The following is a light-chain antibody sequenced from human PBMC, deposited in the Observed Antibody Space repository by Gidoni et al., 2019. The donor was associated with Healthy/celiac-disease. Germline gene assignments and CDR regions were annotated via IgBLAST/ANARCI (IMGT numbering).Light chain of an antibody. Sequence: VFTQSPGTLSLSPGERATLSCRASQSVSSSYLAWYQQKPGLAPRLLFYGASSRATGIPDRFSGSGSGTDFTLTISRLEPEDFAVYYCQQYGSSWTFGQGTKVEIK. CDR2: GAS. CDR3: QQYGSSWT. V-gene: IGKV3-20*01. J-gene: IGKJ1*01. CDR1: QSVSSSY.